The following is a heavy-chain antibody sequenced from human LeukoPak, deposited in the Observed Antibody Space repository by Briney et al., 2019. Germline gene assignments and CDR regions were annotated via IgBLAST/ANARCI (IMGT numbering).Heavy chain of an antibody. Sequence: SETLSLTCTVSGGSISSSSYYWGWIRQPPGKGLEWIGSIYYSGSTYYNPSLKSRVTISVDTSKNQFSLKLSSVTAANTAVYYCARDKGGWYQKSYYYYYMDVWGKGTTVTVSS. CDR2: IYYSGST. J-gene: IGHJ6*03. CDR3: ARDKGGWYQKSYYYYYMDV. V-gene: IGHV4-39*07. D-gene: IGHD6-19*01. CDR1: GGSISSSSYY.